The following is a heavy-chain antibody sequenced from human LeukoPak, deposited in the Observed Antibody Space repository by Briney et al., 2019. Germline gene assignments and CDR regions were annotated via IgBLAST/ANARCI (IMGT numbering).Heavy chain of an antibody. V-gene: IGHV4-31*03. CDR1: GGSISSGGYY. CDR3: ARRDSSSSGVFDY. J-gene: IGHJ4*02. D-gene: IGHD6-6*01. CDR2: IYYSGST. Sequence: NPSQTLSLTCTVSGGSISSGGYYWSWIRQHPGKGLEWIGCIYYSGSTYYNPSLKSRVTISVDTSKNQFSLKLSSVTAADTAVYYCARRDSSSSGVFDYWGQGTLVTVSS.